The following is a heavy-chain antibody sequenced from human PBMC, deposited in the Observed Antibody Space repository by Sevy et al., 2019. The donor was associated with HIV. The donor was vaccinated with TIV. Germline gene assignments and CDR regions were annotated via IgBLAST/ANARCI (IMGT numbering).Heavy chain of an antibody. Sequence: ASVKVSCKASGGTFSSYDISWVRQAPGQGLEWMGGIIPIFGTANYAQKFQGRVTITADESTSTAYMELSSLRSEDTAVYYCATRMETISGFDPWGQGTLVTVSS. D-gene: IGHD1-1*01. V-gene: IGHV1-69*13. CDR2: IIPIFGTA. J-gene: IGHJ5*02. CDR3: ATRMETISGFDP. CDR1: GGTFSSYD.